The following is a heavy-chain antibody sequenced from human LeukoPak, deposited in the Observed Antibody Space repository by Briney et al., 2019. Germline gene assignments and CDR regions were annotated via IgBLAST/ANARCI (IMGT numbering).Heavy chain of an antibody. CDR3: ARDSYCSSTSCSTF. CDR2: INPNSGGT. D-gene: IGHD2-2*01. J-gene: IGHJ4*02. Sequence: ASVKVSCKASGYTFTGYYMHWVRQAPGQGLEWMGRINPNSGGTNYAQKFQGRVTMTRDTSISTAYMELSRLRSDDTAVYYCARDSYCSSTSCSTFWGQGTLVTVSS. CDR1: GYTFTGYY. V-gene: IGHV1-2*06.